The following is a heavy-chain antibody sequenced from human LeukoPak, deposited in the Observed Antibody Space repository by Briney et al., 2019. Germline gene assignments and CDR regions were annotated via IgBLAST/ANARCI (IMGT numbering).Heavy chain of an antibody. CDR2: ITGSGGNT. D-gene: IGHD6-19*01. CDR3: AKGSGWYV. V-gene: IGHV3-23*01. CDR1: GFTFSNYA. J-gene: IGHJ4*02. Sequence: PGASLRLSCAASGFTFSNYAMSWVRQAPGKGLEWVSAITGSGGNTYYADSVKGRFTISRDNSKNTLYLQINSLRAEDTAVYYCAKGSGWYVWGQGTLVTVSS.